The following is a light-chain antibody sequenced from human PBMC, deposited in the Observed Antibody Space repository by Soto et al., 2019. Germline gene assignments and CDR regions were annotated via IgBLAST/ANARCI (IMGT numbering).Light chain of an antibody. Sequence: EIVMTQSPGTLSLSPGERATLSCRASQIVYNGYLAWYQQKPGQPPRLLIYGASSRATGIPDRFSGSGSGTDFTLTINRLQPEDFAVYYCQQYVSSPRTFGQGTKVDIK. V-gene: IGKV3-20*01. CDR1: QIVYNGY. CDR3: QQYVSSPRT. J-gene: IGKJ1*01. CDR2: GAS.